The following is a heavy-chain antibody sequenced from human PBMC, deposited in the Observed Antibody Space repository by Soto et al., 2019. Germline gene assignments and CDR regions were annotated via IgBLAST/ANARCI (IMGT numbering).Heavy chain of an antibody. J-gene: IGHJ4*02. CDR1: GYTFASYG. V-gene: IGHV1-18*01. CDR3: ARDLGDYYDSSGYSDY. D-gene: IGHD3-22*01. Sequence: ASVKVSCKASGYTFASYGISWVRQAPGQGLEWMGWISAYNGNTNYAQKLQGRVTMTTDTSTSTAYMELRSLRSDDTAVYYCARDLGDYYDSSGYSDYWGQGTLVTVSS. CDR2: ISAYNGNT.